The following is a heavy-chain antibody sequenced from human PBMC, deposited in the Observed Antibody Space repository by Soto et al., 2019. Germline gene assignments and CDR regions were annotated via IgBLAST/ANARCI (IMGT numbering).Heavy chain of an antibody. CDR1: GYTFTSYD. V-gene: IGHV1-8*01. CDR3: GRSFIELTTGSGRPRGWLSPYGLDV. CDR2: MNPNSGNT. J-gene: IGHJ6*02. Sequence: ASVKVSCKASGYTFTSYDINWVRQATGQGLEWMGWMNPNSGNTGYAQKFQGRVTMTRNTSISRAYMELSSVRSEDTAGYYCGRSFIELTTGSGRPRGWLSPYGLDVWGQGTTVTVS. D-gene: IGHD6-19*01.